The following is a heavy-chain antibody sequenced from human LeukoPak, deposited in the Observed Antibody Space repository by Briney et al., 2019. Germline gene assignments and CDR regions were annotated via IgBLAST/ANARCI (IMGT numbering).Heavy chain of an antibody. CDR1: GFTFNTYS. Sequence: GGSLRLYCAASGFTFNTYSMNWARHAPGKGLEWVSSIDSSGGYMFYADSVKGRFIISRDNAKDSLYLQMNSLRVEDTAVYYCLRGDRRDYWGQGTLVTVSS. CDR2: IDSSGGYM. J-gene: IGHJ4*02. CDR3: LRGDRRDY. V-gene: IGHV3-21*06.